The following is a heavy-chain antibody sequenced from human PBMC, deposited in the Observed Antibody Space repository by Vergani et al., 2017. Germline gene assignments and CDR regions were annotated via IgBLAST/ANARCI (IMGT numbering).Heavy chain of an antibody. CDR3: ARGYYYGSGSCGY. J-gene: IGHJ4*02. CDR2: IKQDGSEK. V-gene: IGHV3-7*01. Sequence: VQLVESGGGVVQPGGSLRLSCAASGFTFSSYWMSWVRQAPGKGLEWVANIKQDGSEKYYVDSVKGRFTISRDNAKNSLYLQMNSLRAEDTAVYYCARGYYYGSGSCGYWGQGTLVTVSS. CDR1: GFTFSSYW. D-gene: IGHD3-10*01.